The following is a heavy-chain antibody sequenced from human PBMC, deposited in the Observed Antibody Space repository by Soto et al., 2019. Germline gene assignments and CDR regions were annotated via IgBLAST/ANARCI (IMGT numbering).Heavy chain of an antibody. CDR2: INHLGSI. J-gene: IGHJ6*03. D-gene: IGHD2-21*01. Sequence: QVQLQQWGAGLLKPSETLSLTCVVSGGSLSDYFWSWIRQPPGMALEWIGEINHLGSINYNPSLKSRVTMSEDTSKNHVSLTLNSVTAADTATYYCARGGISHWAYYYYMDVWDRGTTVTVSS. CDR1: GGSLSDYF. V-gene: IGHV4-34*01. CDR3: ARGGISHWAYYYYMDV.